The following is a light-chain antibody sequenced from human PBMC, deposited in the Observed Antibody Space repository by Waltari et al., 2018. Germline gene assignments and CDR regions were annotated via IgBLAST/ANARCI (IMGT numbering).Light chain of an antibody. V-gene: IGLV3-25*03. CDR3: QSGDSTTTSVL. CDR2: KDT. Sequence: SHELTQPPSVSVSPGQTPRITCPGHSLTNQSAYWFQQKPGQAPVLVIYKDTERPSGIPERFSGSSSGTTVTLTISGVQAEDEADYHCQSGDSTTTSVLFGGGTNLAVL. CDR1: SLTNQS. J-gene: IGLJ2*01.